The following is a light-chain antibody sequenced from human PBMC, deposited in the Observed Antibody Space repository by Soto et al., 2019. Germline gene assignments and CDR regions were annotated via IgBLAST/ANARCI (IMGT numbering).Light chain of an antibody. V-gene: IGKV1-39*01. Sequence: DIPMTQSPSSLSASVGDRVTISCRASQSISSYLNWYQQKPGKAPKLLIYAASSLQSGVPSRFSGSGSGTDFTLTISRLEPEDFAVYYCQQYGSSPPITLGQGTRLEIK. CDR3: QQYGSSPPIT. CDR1: QSISSY. CDR2: AAS. J-gene: IGKJ5*01.